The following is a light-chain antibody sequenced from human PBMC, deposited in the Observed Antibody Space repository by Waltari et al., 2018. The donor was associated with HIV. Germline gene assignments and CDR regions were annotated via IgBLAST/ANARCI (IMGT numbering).Light chain of an antibody. CDR3: QVWDSTTDHCYV. Sequence: SYVLTQPPSVSVAPGQTARITCGGNNIGSNSVHWYQQKPGQAPVLVVYDDSDRPSGIPERFSGSNSGNTATLTISRVDAGDEADYYCQVWDSTTDHCYVFGTGTKVTVL. V-gene: IGLV3-21*02. CDR2: DDS. J-gene: IGLJ1*01. CDR1: NIGSNS.